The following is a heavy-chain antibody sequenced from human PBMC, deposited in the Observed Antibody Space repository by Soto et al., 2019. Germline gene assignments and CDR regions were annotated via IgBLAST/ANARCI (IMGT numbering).Heavy chain of an antibody. CDR2: IIPIFGTA. D-gene: IGHD2-15*01. CDR3: ARGPSDGGTVDY. Sequence: SVKVSCKASGGTCSSYAISWVRQAPGQGLEWMGGIIPIFGTANYAQKFQGRVTITADESTSTAYMELSSLRSEDTAVYYCARGPSDGGTVDYWGQGTLVTVSS. V-gene: IGHV1-69*13. CDR1: GGTCSSYA. J-gene: IGHJ4*02.